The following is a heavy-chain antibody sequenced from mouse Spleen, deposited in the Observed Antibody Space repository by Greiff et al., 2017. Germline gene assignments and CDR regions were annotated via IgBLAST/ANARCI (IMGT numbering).Heavy chain of an antibody. J-gene: IGHJ3*01. D-gene: IGHD2-5*01. V-gene: IGHV5-15*01. CDR2: ISNLAYSI. CDR3: ARHRYYSNEGFAY. CDR1: GFTFSDYG. Sequence: EVKVVESGGGLVKPGGSLKLSCAASGFTFSDYGMAWVRQAPGKGPEWVAFISNLAYSIYYADTVTGRFTISRENAKNTLYLEMSSLRSEDTAMYYCARHRYYSNEGFAYWGQGTLVTVSA.